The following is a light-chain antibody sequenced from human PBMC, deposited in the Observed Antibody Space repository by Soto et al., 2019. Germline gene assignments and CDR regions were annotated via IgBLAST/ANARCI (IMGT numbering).Light chain of an antibody. CDR2: YDD. J-gene: IGLJ2*01. V-gene: IGLV1-36*01. Sequence: QSVLTQPPSVSEAPRQRVTISCSGSSSNIGNNAVNWYQQLPGKAPKLLIYYDDLLPSGVSDRFSGSKSGTSASLVISGLQSEDDADYYCATWDDSLHGPVFGGGTKLTVL. CDR3: ATWDDSLHGPV. CDR1: SSNIGNNA.